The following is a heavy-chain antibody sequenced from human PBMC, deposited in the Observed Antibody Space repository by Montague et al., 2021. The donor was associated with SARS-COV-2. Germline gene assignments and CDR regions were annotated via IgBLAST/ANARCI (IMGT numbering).Heavy chain of an antibody. CDR3: AAQSSGGYCSSSSRYVWFDP. CDR2: IHYSGST. V-gene: IGHV4-39*01. D-gene: IGHD2-2*01. J-gene: IGHJ5*02. Sequence: SETLSLTCTVSGGSISSSSYYWGWIRQPPGKGLEWIGSIHYSGSTYYNPSLKSRVTISVDTSKKHFSLKLSSVTAADTAVYFCAAQSSGGYCSSSSRYVWFDPWGQGTLVTVSS. CDR1: GGSISSSSYY.